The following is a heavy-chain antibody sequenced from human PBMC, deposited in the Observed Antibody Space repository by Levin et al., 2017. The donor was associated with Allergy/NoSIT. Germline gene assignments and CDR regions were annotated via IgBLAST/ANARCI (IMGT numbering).Heavy chain of an antibody. CDR2: ISYDGSNK. Sequence: GESLKISCAASGFTFSSYGMHWVRQAPGKGLEWVAVISYDGSNKYYADSVKGRFTISRDNSKNTLYLQMNSLRAEDTAVYYCAKGGYCSSTSCSRGLSGGYYYYYMDVWGKGTTVTVSS. D-gene: IGHD2-2*01. V-gene: IGHV3-30*18. J-gene: IGHJ6*03. CDR3: AKGGYCSSTSCSRGLSGGYYYYYMDV. CDR1: GFTFSSYG.